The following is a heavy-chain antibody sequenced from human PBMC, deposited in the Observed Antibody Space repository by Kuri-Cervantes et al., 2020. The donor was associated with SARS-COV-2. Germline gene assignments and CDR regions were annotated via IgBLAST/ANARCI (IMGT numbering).Heavy chain of an antibody. CDR3: ARTGWFGENYYGMDV. CDR1: GGSISSGGYS. D-gene: IGHD3-10*01. J-gene: IGHJ6*02. CDR2: IYHSGST. Sequence: SETLSLTCAVSGGSISSGGYSWSWIRQPPGKGLEWIGYIYHSGSTYYNPSLKSRVTISVDRSKNQFSLKLSSVTAADTAVYYCARTGWFGENYYGMDVWGHGTTVTVSS. V-gene: IGHV4-30-2*01.